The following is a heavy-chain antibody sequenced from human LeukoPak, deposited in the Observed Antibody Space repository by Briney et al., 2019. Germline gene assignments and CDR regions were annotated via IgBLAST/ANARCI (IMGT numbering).Heavy chain of an antibody. CDR2: ITPMFGTA. Sequence: WASVKVSCKASGGTFSSYAINWVRQAPGRGLEWMGGITPMFGTAKYAQKFQGRVTITADESTSTAYMELSSLRSEDTAVYYCARDSSEFRSLIFHWGQGTLVTVSS. CDR3: ARDSSEFRSLIFH. CDR1: GGTFSSYA. D-gene: IGHD3-9*01. J-gene: IGHJ1*01. V-gene: IGHV1-69*13.